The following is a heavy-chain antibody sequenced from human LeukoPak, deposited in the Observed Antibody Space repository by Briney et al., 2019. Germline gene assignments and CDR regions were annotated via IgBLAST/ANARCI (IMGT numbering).Heavy chain of an antibody. Sequence: PGGPLRLPCAASGFTFSSYAMSWVRQAPGKGLEGVSAISGSGGSTYYADSVKGRFTISRDNSKHTLYLQINSLRAEDTAVYYCAKDPRELGVPLGYWGQGTLVTVSS. CDR2: ISGSGGST. CDR3: AKDPRELGVPLGY. J-gene: IGHJ4*02. V-gene: IGHV3-23*01. D-gene: IGHD3-10*01. CDR1: GFTFSSYA.